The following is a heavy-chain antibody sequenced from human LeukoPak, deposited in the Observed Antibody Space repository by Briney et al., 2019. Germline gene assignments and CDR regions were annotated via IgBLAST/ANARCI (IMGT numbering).Heavy chain of an antibody. CDR2: IYYTGST. Sequence: SETLSLTCTVSGDSISSNDYYWVWIRQPPGKGLQWIGGIYYTGSTYYNPSLKSRVTISVDTSKNQFSLKLSSVTAADTAVYYCARSSGRPLKYYYGSGSFDPWGQGTLVTVSS. V-gene: IGHV4-39*07. CDR1: GDSISSNDYY. CDR3: ARSSGRPLKYYYGSGSFDP. D-gene: IGHD3-10*01. J-gene: IGHJ5*02.